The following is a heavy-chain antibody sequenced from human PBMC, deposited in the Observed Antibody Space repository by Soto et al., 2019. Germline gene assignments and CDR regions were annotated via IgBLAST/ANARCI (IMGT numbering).Heavy chain of an antibody. CDR3: ARGEALGEGWVEYYYYYMDV. V-gene: IGHV4-34*01. Sequence: SETLSLTCAVYGGSFSGYYWSWIRQPPGTGLEWIGEINHSGSTNYNPSLKSRVTISVDTSKNQFSLKLSSVTAADTAVYYCARGEALGEGWVEYYYYYMDVWGKGTTVT. CDR2: INHSGST. J-gene: IGHJ6*03. CDR1: GGSFSGYY. D-gene: IGHD1-26*01.